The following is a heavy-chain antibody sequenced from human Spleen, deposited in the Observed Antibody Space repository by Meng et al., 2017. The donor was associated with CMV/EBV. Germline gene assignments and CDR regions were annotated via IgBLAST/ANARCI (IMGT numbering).Heavy chain of an antibody. CDR1: GFGFSDYY. CDR2: INSAGTTA. Sequence: GESLKISCAASGFGFSDYYMTWVRQAPGKGLQWVAYINSAGTTAYYGDSVKGRFTISRGNGKKSLYLQMSSLSAEDTAVYYCARAYARGRFDYWGQGALVTAPQ. V-gene: IGHV3-11*04. D-gene: IGHD3-16*01. CDR3: ARAYARGRFDY. J-gene: IGHJ4*02.